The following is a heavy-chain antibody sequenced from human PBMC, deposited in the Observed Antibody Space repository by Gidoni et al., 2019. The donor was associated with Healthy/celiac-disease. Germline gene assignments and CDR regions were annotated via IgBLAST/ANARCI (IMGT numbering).Heavy chain of an antibody. CDR2: IIPIFGTA. D-gene: IGHD3-22*01. CDR1: EGTFSSSA. J-gene: IGHJ1*01. V-gene: IGHV1-69*01. CDR3: AREEDDSSGYPGDFQH. Sequence: QVQLVQSGAEVKKPGSSVKVSCKASEGTFSSSAISWVRQAPGQGLEWMGGIIPIFGTANYAQKFQGRVPITADESTSTAYMELSSLRSEDTAVYYCAREEDDSSGYPGDFQHWGQGTLVTVSS.